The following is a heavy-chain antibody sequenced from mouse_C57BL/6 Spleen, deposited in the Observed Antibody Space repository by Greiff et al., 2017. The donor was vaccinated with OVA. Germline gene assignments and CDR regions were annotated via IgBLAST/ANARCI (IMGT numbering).Heavy chain of an antibody. D-gene: IGHD1-1*01. Sequence: EVKLMESGGGLVQPKGSLKLSCAASGFSFNTYAMNWVRQAPGKGLEWVARIRSKSNNYATYYADSVKDRFTISRDDSESMLYLQMNNLKTEDTAMYYCVTGSSLYAMDYWGQGTSVTVSS. CDR3: VTGSSLYAMDY. V-gene: IGHV10-1*01. J-gene: IGHJ4*01. CDR2: IRSKSNNYAT. CDR1: GFSFNTYA.